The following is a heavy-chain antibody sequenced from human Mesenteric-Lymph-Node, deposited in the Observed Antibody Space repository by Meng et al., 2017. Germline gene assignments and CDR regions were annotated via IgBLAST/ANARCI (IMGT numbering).Heavy chain of an antibody. J-gene: IGHJ5*02. CDR3: ARVAAAGNEWFDP. V-gene: IGHV4/OR15-8*02. CDR1: DDSISSPHW. CDR2: ILPSTNT. Sequence: QGRLQGPGQGLVKPSQTLSLTCAVSDDSISSPHWWTWVRQPPGKGLEWIGEILPSTNTNYSPSLEGRVTISLDTSKNQFSLRLNSVTAADTAVYYCARVAAAGNEWFDPWGQGTLVTVSS. D-gene: IGHD6-13*01.